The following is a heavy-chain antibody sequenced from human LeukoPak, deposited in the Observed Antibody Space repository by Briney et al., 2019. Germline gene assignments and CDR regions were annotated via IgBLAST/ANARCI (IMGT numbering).Heavy chain of an antibody. CDR1: GFTFSSYG. CDR2: ISSSSSTI. CDR3: ARSIGAAGYMDV. J-gene: IGHJ6*03. D-gene: IGHD6-13*01. Sequence: GGSLRLSCAASGFTFSSYGMTWVRQAPGKELEWVSYISSSSSTIYYADSVKGRFTISRDNAKNSLYLQLNSLRAEDTAVYYCARSIGAAGYMDVWGKGTTVTVSS. V-gene: IGHV3-48*01.